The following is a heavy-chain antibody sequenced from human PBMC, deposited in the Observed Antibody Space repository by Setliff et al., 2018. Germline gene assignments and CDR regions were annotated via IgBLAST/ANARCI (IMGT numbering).Heavy chain of an antibody. Sequence: ASVKVSCKTSGYTFNHYVINWVRQAPGQGLEWMGWTSSYTGNTYYAQKFQGRITLTTDTSTATAYMELRSLESDDTAVYYCSRLVRYCTRTTCQRASGGEFWGQGTLVTVS. CDR1: GYTFNHYV. V-gene: IGHV1-18*04. J-gene: IGHJ4*02. D-gene: IGHD2-2*01. CDR2: TSSYTGNT. CDR3: SRLVRYCTRTTCQRASGGEF.